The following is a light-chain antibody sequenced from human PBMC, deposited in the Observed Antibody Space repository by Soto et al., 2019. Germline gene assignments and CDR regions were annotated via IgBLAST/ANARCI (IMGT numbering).Light chain of an antibody. CDR2: LGS. V-gene: IGKV2-28*01. Sequence: DIVMTQSPLSLPVTPGEPASISCRSSQSLLHSNGYNYLDWYLQKPGQSPQLLIYLGSNRASGVTDRFSGSGSGKDFTLKSSRVEAEDVGVYYCMQALQTITFGQGTRLEIK. CDR1: QSLLHSNGYNY. J-gene: IGKJ5*01. CDR3: MQALQTIT.